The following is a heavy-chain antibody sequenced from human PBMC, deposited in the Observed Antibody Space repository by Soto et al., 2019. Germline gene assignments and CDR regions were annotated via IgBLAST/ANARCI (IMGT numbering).Heavy chain of an antibody. J-gene: IGHJ6*02. D-gene: IGHD1-1*01. V-gene: IGHV1-69*13. CDR2: IMPIFRTP. Sequence: SVKVSCKASGYTFTSYGISWARQAPGQGLEWLGGIMPIFRTPDYSQKFQGRVTVTADESTSTAYMELRGLRSDDTAVYYCARDNDRPQLGGNYYYILDVWGQGTTVTVSS. CDR3: ARDNDRPQLGGNYYYILDV. CDR1: GYTFTSYG.